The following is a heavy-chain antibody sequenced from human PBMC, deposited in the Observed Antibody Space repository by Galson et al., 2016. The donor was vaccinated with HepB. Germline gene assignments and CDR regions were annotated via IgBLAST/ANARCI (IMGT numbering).Heavy chain of an antibody. CDR3: ARDQVFFSSPQDY. CDR1: GFSFSNFA. D-gene: IGHD2-2*01. CDR2: ISGNGGKI. V-gene: IGHV3-23*01. J-gene: IGHJ4*02. Sequence: SLRLSCAASGFSFSNFAMTWVRQAPEKGLEWVSVISGNGGKIDYADSVKGRFTISRDNSGNTLHLQMNSLRAEDTGVYYCARDQVFFSSPQDYWGQGTPVTVSS.